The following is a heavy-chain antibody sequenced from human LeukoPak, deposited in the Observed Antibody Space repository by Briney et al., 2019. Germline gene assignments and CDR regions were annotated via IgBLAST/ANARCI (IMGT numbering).Heavy chain of an antibody. CDR1: GGSISSYY. CDR2: IYYSGST. Sequence: PSETLSLTCTVSGGSISSYYWSWIRQPPGKGLEWIGYIYYSGSTNYNPSLKSRVTISVDTSKNQLSLKLSSVTAADTAVYYCARPLTRGGTYYVWGQGTLVTVSS. CDR3: ARPLTRGGTYYV. D-gene: IGHD1-26*01. V-gene: IGHV4-59*08. J-gene: IGHJ4*02.